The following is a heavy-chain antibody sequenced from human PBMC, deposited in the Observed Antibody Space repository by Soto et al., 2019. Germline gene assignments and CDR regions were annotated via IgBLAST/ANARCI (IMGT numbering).Heavy chain of an antibody. D-gene: IGHD2-15*01. V-gene: IGHV3-33*01. Sequence: GGSLRLYCAESGFTFSSYGMHWVRQAPGKGLEWVAVIWYDGSNKYYADSVKGRFTISRDNSKNTLYLQMNSLRAEDTAVYYCARDSIGYGMDVWGQGTTVTVSS. J-gene: IGHJ6*02. CDR2: IWYDGSNK. CDR3: ARDSIGYGMDV. CDR1: GFTFSSYG.